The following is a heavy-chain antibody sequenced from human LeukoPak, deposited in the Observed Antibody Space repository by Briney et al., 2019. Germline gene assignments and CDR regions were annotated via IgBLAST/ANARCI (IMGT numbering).Heavy chain of an antibody. CDR2: VWYDGSNK. CDR3: TGGSGWYSPDY. J-gene: IGHJ4*02. D-gene: IGHD6-19*01. CDR1: GFTFSTYG. V-gene: IGHV3-33*01. Sequence: QPGRSLRLSCAASGFTFSTYGMHWVRQAPGKGLEWVAVVWYDGSNKDYADSVKGRFTISRDDSKNTLYLQMNSLKIEDTAVYYCTGGSGWYSPDYWGQGTLVTVSS.